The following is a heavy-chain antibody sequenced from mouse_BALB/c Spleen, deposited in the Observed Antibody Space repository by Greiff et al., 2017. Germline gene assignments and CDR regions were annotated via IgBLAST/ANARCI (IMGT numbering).Heavy chain of an antibody. V-gene: IGHV1-54*01. CDR2: INPGSGGT. CDR1: GYAFTNYL. D-gene: IGHD2-3*01. J-gene: IGHJ3*01. CDR3: ARDDGYYGFAY. Sequence: VQLQQSGAELVRPGTSVKVSCKASGYAFTNYLIEWVKQRPGQGLEWIGVINPGSGGTNYNEKFKGKATLTADKSSSTAYMQLSSLTSDDSAVYFCARDDGYYGFAYWGQGTLVTVSA.